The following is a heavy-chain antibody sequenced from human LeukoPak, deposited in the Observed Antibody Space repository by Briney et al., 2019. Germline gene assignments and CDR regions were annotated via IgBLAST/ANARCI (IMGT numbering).Heavy chain of an antibody. CDR3: ARDSSSWDYYYYGMDV. Sequence: SETLSLTCTVSGGSFSSGSYYWSWIRQPAGKGLEWIGRIYTSGSTNYNPSLKSRVTISVDTSKNQFSLKLSSVTAADTAVYYCARDSSSWDYYYYGMDVWGQGTTVTVSS. CDR1: GGSFSSGSYY. J-gene: IGHJ6*02. D-gene: IGHD6-13*01. V-gene: IGHV4-61*02. CDR2: IYTSGST.